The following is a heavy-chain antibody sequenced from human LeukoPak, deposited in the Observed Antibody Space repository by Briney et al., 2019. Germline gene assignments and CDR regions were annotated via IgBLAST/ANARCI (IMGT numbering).Heavy chain of an antibody. D-gene: IGHD5-18*01. V-gene: IGHV4-39*07. CDR1: GGSISSSSYY. Sequence: SETLSLTCTVSGGSISSSSYYWGWIRQPSGKGLEWIGSIYYSGSTYYNPSLKSRVTISVDTSKNQFSLKLSSVTAADTAVYYCATLGGIQLWLPYWGQGTLVTVSS. CDR3: ATLGGIQLWLPY. CDR2: IYYSGST. J-gene: IGHJ4*02.